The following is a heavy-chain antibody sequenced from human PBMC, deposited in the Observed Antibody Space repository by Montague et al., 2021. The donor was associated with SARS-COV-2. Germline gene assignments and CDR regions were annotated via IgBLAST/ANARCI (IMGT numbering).Heavy chain of an antibody. CDR2: TYYRPKWYH. CDR1: GDSVCIKTVT. J-gene: IGHJ3*02. Sequence: CAISGDSVCIKTVTRKWIRQSPSRGPGRLGGTYYRPKWYHDYAISLKSRITINPDTSKNQFSLQLSSVAPEDTAVFYCARTTTRMLYPENAFDIWGQGTMVTVSS. V-gene: IGHV6-1*01. D-gene: IGHD2-15*01. CDR3: ARTTTRMLYPENAFDI.